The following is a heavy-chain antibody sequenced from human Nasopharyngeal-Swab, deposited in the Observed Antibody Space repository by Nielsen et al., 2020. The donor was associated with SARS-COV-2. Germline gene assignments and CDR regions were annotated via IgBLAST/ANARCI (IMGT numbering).Heavy chain of an antibody. V-gene: IGHV3-21*04. D-gene: IGHD3-16*02. CDR3: ARGRLSNYYGMDV. CDR2: ISSSSSYI. J-gene: IGHJ6*02. Sequence: VRQAPGKGLEWVSSISSSSSYIYYADSVKGRFTISRDNAKNSLYLQMNSLRAEDTAVYYCARGRLSNYYGMDVWGQGTTVTVSS.